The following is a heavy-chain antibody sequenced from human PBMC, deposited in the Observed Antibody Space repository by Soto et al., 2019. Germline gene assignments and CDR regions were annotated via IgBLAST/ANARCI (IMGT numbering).Heavy chain of an antibody. CDR3: ARLPQFIWFGALTYRAYYFNY. V-gene: IGHV5-51*01. J-gene: IGHJ4*02. D-gene: IGHD3-10*01. Sequence: PGESLSILCTVSWYSFSTYGIAWVLQMSGKGLECLGIIYPRDSDTRYSPSFQGQVTISADTSTKTAYLQWSSLKSSDTAIYYCARLPQFIWFGALTYRAYYFNYWGPGTMVTVSS. CDR2: IYPRDSDT. CDR1: WYSFSTYG.